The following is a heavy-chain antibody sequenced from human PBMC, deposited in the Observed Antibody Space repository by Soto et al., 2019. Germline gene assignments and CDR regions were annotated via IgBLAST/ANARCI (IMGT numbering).Heavy chain of an antibody. CDR3: ARDPGGRMVDWFDP. J-gene: IGHJ5*02. V-gene: IGHV3-21*01. CDR2: ISSSSYI. Sequence: GGSLRLSCAASGFTFSSYSMNWVRQAPGKGLEWVSSISSSSYIYYADSVKGRFTISRDNAKNSLYLQMNSLRAEDTAVYYCARDPGGRMVDWFDPWGQGTLVTVSS. D-gene: IGHD2-15*01. CDR1: GFTFSSYS.